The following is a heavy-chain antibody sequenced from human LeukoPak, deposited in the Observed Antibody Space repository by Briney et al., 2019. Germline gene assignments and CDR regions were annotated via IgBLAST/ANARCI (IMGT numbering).Heavy chain of an antibody. CDR3: ARASPPMAYYFDY. CDR1: AGSISNYY. D-gene: IGHD5-24*01. Sequence: SETLSLTCTVSAGSISNYYWSWIRQPPGRGLEWIGYIYYSGSTSYNPSLRSRATISVDTSKNQFSLRLSSVTAANTAVYYCARASPPMAYYFDYWGQGTLVTVSS. CDR2: IYYSGST. V-gene: IGHV4-59*01. J-gene: IGHJ4*02.